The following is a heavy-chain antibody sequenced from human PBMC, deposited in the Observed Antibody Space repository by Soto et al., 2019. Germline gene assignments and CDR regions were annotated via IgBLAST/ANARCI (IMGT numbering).Heavy chain of an antibody. CDR3: ARGPYDSSGYYSYYYYGMDV. J-gene: IGHJ6*02. V-gene: IGHV4-4*02. D-gene: IGHD3-22*01. CDR1: GGSISSSNW. Sequence: KTSETLSLTCAVSGGSISSSNWWSWVRQPPGKGLEWIGEIYHSGSTNYNPSLKSRVTISVDKSKNQFSLKLSSVTAADTAVYYCARGPYDSSGYYSYYYYGMDVWGQGTTVTVSS. CDR2: IYHSGST.